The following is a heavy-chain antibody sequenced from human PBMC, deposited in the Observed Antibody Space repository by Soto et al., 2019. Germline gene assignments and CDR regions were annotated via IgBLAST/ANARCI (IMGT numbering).Heavy chain of an antibody. CDR3: ARNDYGDYDFDL. CDR2: IIPIFGTA. CDR1: GGTFSSYA. Sequence: ASVKVSCKASGGTFSSYAISWVRQAPGQGLEWMGGIIPIFGTANYAQKFQGRVTITADKSTSTAYMELSSLRSEDTAVYYCARNDYGDYDFDLWGRGTLVTVSS. D-gene: IGHD4-17*01. J-gene: IGHJ2*01. V-gene: IGHV1-69*06.